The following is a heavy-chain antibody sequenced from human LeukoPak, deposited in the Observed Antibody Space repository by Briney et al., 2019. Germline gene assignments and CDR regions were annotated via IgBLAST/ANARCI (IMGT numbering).Heavy chain of an antibody. CDR2: IYYSGST. J-gene: IGHJ3*02. CDR1: GGSISSSSYY. D-gene: IGHD2-15*01. Sequence: PSETLSLTCTVSGGSISSSSYYWGWIRQPPGKGLEWIGSIYYSGSTYYNPSLKSRVTISVDTSKNQFSLKLSSVTAADTAVYYCAGDGGDIVVVVAHDDAFDIWGQGTMVTVSS. CDR3: AGDGGDIVVVVAHDDAFDI. V-gene: IGHV4-39*07.